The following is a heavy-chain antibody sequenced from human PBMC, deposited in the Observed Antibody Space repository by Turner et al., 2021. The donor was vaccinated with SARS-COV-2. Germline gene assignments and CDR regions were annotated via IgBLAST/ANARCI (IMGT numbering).Heavy chain of an antibody. CDR2: NSSTSSYI. J-gene: IGHJ6*02. D-gene: IGHD3-3*01. Sequence: EVQLVASGGGLVQPGGPLTLSGAASGFTFSSYSMNWVRQAPGKGLEWVSSNSSTSSYIYYADSVKGRFTISRDNAKNSLYLQMNSLRAEDTAVYYCAREDDFWSGYHHYGMDVWGQGTTVTVSS. CDR3: AREDDFWSGYHHYGMDV. CDR1: GFTFSSYS. V-gene: IGHV3-21*01.